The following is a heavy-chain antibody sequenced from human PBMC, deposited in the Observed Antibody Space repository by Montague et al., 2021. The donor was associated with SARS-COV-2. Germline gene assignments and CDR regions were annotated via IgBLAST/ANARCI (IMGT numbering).Heavy chain of an antibody. J-gene: IGHJ4*02. CDR2: IYSGGST. CDR1: GFTVSSNY. Sequence: SLRLTCEASGFTVSSNYMRRVRQAPGKGLEWVSVIYSGGSTYYSXSVXSRFTISRDNSKNTLYLQMNSLRAEDTAVYYCARDAGGNFPTSFDYWGQGTLVTVSS. V-gene: IGHV3-53*01. CDR3: ARDAGGNFPTSFDY. D-gene: IGHD4-23*01.